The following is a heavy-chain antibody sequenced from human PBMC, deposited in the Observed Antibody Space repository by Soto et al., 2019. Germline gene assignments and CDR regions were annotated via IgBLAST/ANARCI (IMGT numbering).Heavy chain of an antibody. CDR1: GGSVSSGSYY. CDR2: IYYSGST. J-gene: IGHJ6*02. CDR3: ARGIEGWYQGRYYYGMDV. D-gene: IGHD6-19*01. V-gene: IGHV4-61*01. Sequence: QVQLQESGPGLVKPSETLSLTCTVSGGSVSSGSYYWSWIRQPPGKGLEWIGYIYYSGSTNYNPSLKIRATISVDTSKNQFSLKLSSVTAADTAVYYCARGIEGWYQGRYYYGMDVWGQGTTVTVSS.